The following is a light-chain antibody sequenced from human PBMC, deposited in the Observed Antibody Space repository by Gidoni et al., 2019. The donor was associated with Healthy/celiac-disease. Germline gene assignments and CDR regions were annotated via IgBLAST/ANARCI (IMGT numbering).Light chain of an antibody. V-gene: IGKV4-1*01. J-gene: IGKJ2*03. CDR3: QQYYSTAYS. CDR1: QSVLYSSNNKNY. CDR2: WAS. Sequence: DIVMTHSPDSLAVSLGERAPINCKSSQSVLYSSNNKNYLAWYQQKPGQPPKLLIYWASTREAGVPDRFSGRGSGKDFTLTISSLQDEDVAVYYCQQYYSTAYSFGQGTKLEIK.